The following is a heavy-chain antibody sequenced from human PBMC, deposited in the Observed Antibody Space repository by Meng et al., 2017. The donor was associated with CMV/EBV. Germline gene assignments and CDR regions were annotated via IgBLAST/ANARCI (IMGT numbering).Heavy chain of an antibody. D-gene: IGHD3-22*01. CDR1: GGSISSYY. Sequence: GSLRLSCTVSGGSISSYYWSWIRQPPGKGLEWIGYIYYSGSTNYNPSLKSRVTISVDTSKNQVSLKLSAVTAADTAVYYCARSTMIDAFDIWGQGTMVTVSS. V-gene: IGHV4-59*01. CDR2: IYYSGST. J-gene: IGHJ3*02. CDR3: ARSTMIDAFDI.